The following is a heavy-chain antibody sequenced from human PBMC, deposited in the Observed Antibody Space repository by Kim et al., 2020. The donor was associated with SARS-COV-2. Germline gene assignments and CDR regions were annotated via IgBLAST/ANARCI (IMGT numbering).Heavy chain of an antibody. CDR3: ARDTTSSWHFDC. V-gene: IGHV3-53*01. Sequence: GGSLRLSCAASGFTVSSNYMSWVHQAPGKGLEWVSVIYVGGNTIYADSVRGRFTISRDNSKNTVYLQMNSLRVEDTATYYCARDTTSSWHFDCWGQGALVTVSS. J-gene: IGHJ4*02. CDR2: IYVGGNT. D-gene: IGHD6-13*01. CDR1: GFTVSSNY.